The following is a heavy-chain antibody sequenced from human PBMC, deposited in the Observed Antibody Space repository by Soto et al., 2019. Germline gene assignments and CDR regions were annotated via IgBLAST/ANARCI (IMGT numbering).Heavy chain of an antibody. Sequence: WKSLRLSCTVSVLTLSSSSVHWVRQAPGKGLEWVAVISENGDRQYSTDSVRGRFLVSRDTFNNTIYLQMNSLRPEDTGEYFCARRLAPSVSALGYWGQGALVTVS. J-gene: IGHJ4*02. V-gene: IGHV3-30-3*01. D-gene: IGHD1-26*01. CDR3: ARRLAPSVSALGY. CDR1: VLTLSSSS. CDR2: ISENGDRQ.